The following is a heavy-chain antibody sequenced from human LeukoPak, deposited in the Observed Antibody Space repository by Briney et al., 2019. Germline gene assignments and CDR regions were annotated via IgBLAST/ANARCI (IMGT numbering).Heavy chain of an antibody. CDR2: INHSGST. J-gene: IGHJ5*02. D-gene: IGHD3-3*01. Sequence: PSETLSLTCAVYGGSFSGYYWSWIRQPPGKGLEWIGEINHSGSTNYNPSLKSRVTISVDTSKNQFSLKLSSVTAADTAVYYCARGVEYDFWSGTTSFGWFDPWGQGTLVTVSS. CDR3: ARGVEYDFWSGTTSFGWFDP. CDR1: GGSFSGYY. V-gene: IGHV4-34*01.